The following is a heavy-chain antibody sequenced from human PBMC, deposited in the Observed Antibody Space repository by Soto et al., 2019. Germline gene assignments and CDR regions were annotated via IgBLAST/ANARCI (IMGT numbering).Heavy chain of an antibody. V-gene: IGHV3-9*01. D-gene: IGHD3-3*01. Sequence: PGGSLRLSCAASGFTFDDYAMHWVRQAPGKGLEWVSGISWNSGSIGYADSVKGRFTISRDNAKNSLYLRMNSLRAEDTALYYCAKANYYDFWSGSRAFDIWGQGTMVTVSS. CDR1: GFTFDDYA. J-gene: IGHJ3*02. CDR2: ISWNSGSI. CDR3: AKANYYDFWSGSRAFDI.